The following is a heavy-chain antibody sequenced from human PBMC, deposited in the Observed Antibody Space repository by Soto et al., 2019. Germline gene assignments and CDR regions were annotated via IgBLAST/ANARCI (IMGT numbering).Heavy chain of an antibody. Sequence: GASVKVSCKASGGTFNSYGISWVRQAPGQGLEWMGGIIPMFRTPNYAQNVQGRVTITVDEATSTAYLEMSSLISEGTAIYYCARGDFWSGYYSGDLWGQGTMVTVSS. D-gene: IGHD3-3*01. V-gene: IGHV1-69*13. CDR1: GGTFNSYG. CDR3: ARGDFWSGYYSGDL. J-gene: IGHJ5*02. CDR2: IIPMFRTP.